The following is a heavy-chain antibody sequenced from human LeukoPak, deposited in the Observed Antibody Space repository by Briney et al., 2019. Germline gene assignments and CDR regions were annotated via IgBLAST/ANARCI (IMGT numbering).Heavy chain of an antibody. CDR3: ARGKGIAAAGPTWFDP. J-gene: IGHJ5*02. CDR1: GYTFTSYA. CDR2: INAGNGNT. D-gene: IGHD6-13*01. Sequence: ASVKVSCKASGYTFTSYAMHWVRQAPGQRLEWMGWINAGNGNTKYSQKFQGGVTITRDTSASTAYMELSSLRSEDTAVYYCARGKGIAAAGPTWFDPWGQGTLVTVSS. V-gene: IGHV1-3*01.